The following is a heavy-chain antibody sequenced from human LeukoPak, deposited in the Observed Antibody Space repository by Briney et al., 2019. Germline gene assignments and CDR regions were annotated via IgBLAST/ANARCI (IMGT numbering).Heavy chain of an antibody. V-gene: IGHV1-3*01. CDR2: INAGNDNT. CDR3: ARTSGIGSIPPFDP. J-gene: IGHJ5*02. Sequence: ASVKVSCKASGYTFTSYAMHWVRQAPGQRLEWMGWINAGNDNTKYSQKFQGRVTITRDTSASTAYMELSGLRSEDTAVYYCARTSGIGSIPPFDPWGQGTLVTVSS. D-gene: IGHD3-10*01. CDR1: GYTFTSYA.